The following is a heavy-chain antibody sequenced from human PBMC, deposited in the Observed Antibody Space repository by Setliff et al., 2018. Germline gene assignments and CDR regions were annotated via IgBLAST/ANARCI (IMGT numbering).Heavy chain of an antibody. Sequence: SVKVSCKASGGTFSTYAISWVRQAPGQGLEWMGGIIPNFRTTSYAQKFQGRVTISTDESTMTAYMELNSLRPEDTAMYYCAREEVIVMTVNNYYYYMDVWGKGTTVTVSS. J-gene: IGHJ6*03. CDR3: AREEVIVMTVNNYYYYMDV. CDR2: IIPNFRTT. CDR1: GGTFSTYA. D-gene: IGHD2-21*02. V-gene: IGHV1-69*05.